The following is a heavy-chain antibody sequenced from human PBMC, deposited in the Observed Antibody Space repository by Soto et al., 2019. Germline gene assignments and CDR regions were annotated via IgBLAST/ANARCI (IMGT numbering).Heavy chain of an antibody. CDR1: GFTFDDYA. J-gene: IGHJ4*02. CDR3: AKAVVSYGTFDY. Sequence: EVQLVESGGGLVQPGRSLRLSCAASGFTFDDYAMHWVRQAPGKGLEWVSGISWNSGSIGYADSVKGRFTISRDNTKNSLYLQMNSLRTEDTALYYCAKAVVSYGTFDYWGQGTLVTVSS. CDR2: ISWNSGSI. D-gene: IGHD5-18*01. V-gene: IGHV3-9*01.